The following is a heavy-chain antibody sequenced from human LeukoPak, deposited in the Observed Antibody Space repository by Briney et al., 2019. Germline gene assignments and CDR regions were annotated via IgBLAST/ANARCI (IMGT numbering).Heavy chain of an antibody. CDR1: GGSISSYY. V-gene: IGHV4-59*01. CDR2: IYYSGST. CDR3: ARDAARPHDY. J-gene: IGHJ4*02. D-gene: IGHD2-15*01. Sequence: PSETLSLTCTVSGGSISSYYWSWIRQPPGKGLEWIGYIYYSGSTNYNPSLKSRVTISVDTSKNQFSLKLSSVTAADTAVYYCARDAARPHDYWGQGTLVTVSS.